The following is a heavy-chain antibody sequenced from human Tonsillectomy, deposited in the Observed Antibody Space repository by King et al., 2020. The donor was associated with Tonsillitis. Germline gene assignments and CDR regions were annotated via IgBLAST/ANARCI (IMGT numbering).Heavy chain of an antibody. CDR1: GFTFSSYW. CDR3: ARHGQRAVLDY. D-gene: IGHD6-19*01. CDR2: IKHDGSDK. V-gene: IGHV3-7*01. Sequence: VQLVESGGGLVQPGRSLRLSCAAYGFTFSSYWMTWVRQAPGKGLEWVANIKHDGSDKYYVDSVKGRFTISRDNAKSSLHLQMNSLSVEDTAVYYCARHGQRAVLDYWGQGTLVTVSS. J-gene: IGHJ4*02.